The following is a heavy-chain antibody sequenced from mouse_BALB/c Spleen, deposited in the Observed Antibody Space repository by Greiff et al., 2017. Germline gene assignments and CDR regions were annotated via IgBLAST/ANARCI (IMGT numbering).Heavy chain of an antibody. V-gene: IGHV1S26*01. J-gene: IGHJ2*01. CDR2: INPSTGYT. CDR3: AGLRDY. Sequence: QVQLQQSGPELVKPGASVRISCKASGYTFTSYYIHWVRQRPGQGMEWIGYINPSTGYTEYNQKFKDKATLTADKSSSTAYMQLSSLTSEASAVYYCAGLRDYWGQGTTLTVSS. CDR1: GYTFTSYY.